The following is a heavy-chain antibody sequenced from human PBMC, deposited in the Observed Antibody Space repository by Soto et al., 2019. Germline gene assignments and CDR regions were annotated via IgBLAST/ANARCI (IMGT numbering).Heavy chain of an antibody. CDR2: INHSGST. J-gene: IGHJ4*02. D-gene: IGHD6-13*01. CDR1: GGSFSGYY. CDR3: ARGTPEPYSSSWYYFDY. V-gene: IGHV4-34*01. Sequence: PSETLSLTCAVYGGSFSGYYWSWTRQPPGKGLEWIGEINHSGSTNYNPSLKSRVTISVDTSKNQFSLKLSSVTAADTAVYYCARGTPEPYSSSWYYFDYWGQGTLVTVSS.